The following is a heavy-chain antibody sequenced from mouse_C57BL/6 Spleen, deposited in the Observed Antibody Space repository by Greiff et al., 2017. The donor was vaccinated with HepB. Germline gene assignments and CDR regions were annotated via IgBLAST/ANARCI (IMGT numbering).Heavy chain of an antibody. J-gene: IGHJ2*01. CDR3: AREGGEYYFDY. V-gene: IGHV1-80*01. CDR2: IYPGDGDT. Sequence: VQLQQSGAELVKPGASVKISCKASGYAFSSYWMNWVKQRPEKGLEWIGQIYPGDGDTNYNGKFKGKATLTADKSSSTAYMQLSSLTSEDSAVYFCAREGGEYYFDYWGQGTTLTVSS. CDR1: GYAFSSYW.